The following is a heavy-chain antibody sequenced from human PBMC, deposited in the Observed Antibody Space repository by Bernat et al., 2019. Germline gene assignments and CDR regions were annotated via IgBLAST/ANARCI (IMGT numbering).Heavy chain of an antibody. J-gene: IGHJ6*02. CDR3: ARGGDIVVVPAAILMGMDV. CDR1: GLTFSSYA. CDR2: ISYDGSNK. V-gene: IGHV3-30-3*01. D-gene: IGHD2-2*02. Sequence: QVQLVESGGGVVQPGRSLRLSCAASGLTFSSYAMHWVRQAPGKGLEWVAVISYDGSNKYYADSVKGRFTISRDNSKNTLYLQMNSLRAEDTAVYYCARGGDIVVVPAAILMGMDVWGQGTTVTVSS.